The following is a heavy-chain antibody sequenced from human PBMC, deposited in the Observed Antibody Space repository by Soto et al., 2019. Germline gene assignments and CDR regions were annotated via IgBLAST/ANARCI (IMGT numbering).Heavy chain of an antibody. D-gene: IGHD3-22*01. J-gene: IGHJ5*02. V-gene: IGHV3-48*01. CDR1: AFTFSNYN. CDR2: ISSSSTI. CDR3: GSVGDSCAWYTWVDP. Sequence: EVQLVESGGGLVQPGGSLRLSCAASAFTFSNYNMNWVRQAPGKGLEWVSYISSSSTIYYADSVKGRSTISRDNAKNSLYLQVNSLRAEDTAVYYGGSVGDSCAWYTWVDPWGQGNRVTVSS.